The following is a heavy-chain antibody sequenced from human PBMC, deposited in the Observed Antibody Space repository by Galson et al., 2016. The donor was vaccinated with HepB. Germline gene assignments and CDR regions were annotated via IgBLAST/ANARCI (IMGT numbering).Heavy chain of an antibody. V-gene: IGHV3-48*01. CDR1: GFTFSGYS. CDR2: IGVSDSRM. J-gene: IGHJ4*02. D-gene: IGHD2-2*01. CDR3: ARDSSPYADPPDY. Sequence: SLRLSCAASGFTFSGYSMNWVRQAPGKGLEWISYIGVSDSRMYYADSVKGRFTISRDDAKNSVYLQLNGLRAEDTAVYYCARDSSPYADPPDYWGQGALVPVSS.